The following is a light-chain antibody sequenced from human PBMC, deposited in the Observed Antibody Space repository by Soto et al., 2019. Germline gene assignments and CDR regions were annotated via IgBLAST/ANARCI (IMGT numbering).Light chain of an antibody. J-gene: IGKJ4*01. CDR2: AAT. CDR3: QQVNSYPLT. Sequence: DIHLTQSPSLLSASVGDRVTITCRASQGISQYVAWYQQKPGKAPKLLIYAATVLQGGVPSRFSGTGSATEFILIISSLQPEDFATYYCQQVNSYPLTFGGGTKLDIK. V-gene: IGKV1-9*01. CDR1: QGISQY.